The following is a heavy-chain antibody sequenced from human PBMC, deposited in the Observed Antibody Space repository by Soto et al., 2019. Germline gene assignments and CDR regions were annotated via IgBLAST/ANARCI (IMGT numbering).Heavy chain of an antibody. CDR3: AKGKSSVYGAFDI. CDR2: ISGSGAAT. V-gene: IGHV3-23*01. CDR1: GFTFSRSA. D-gene: IGHD3-22*01. Sequence: EVLLLESGGGLVQPGGSMRLSCAASGFTFSRSAMSWVRQAPGKGLQWVSGISGSGAATYYADFVKGRFTISRDNSKNTLSLQMNSLRAEDTALYYCAKGKSSVYGAFDIWGQGTMVTVSS. J-gene: IGHJ3*02.